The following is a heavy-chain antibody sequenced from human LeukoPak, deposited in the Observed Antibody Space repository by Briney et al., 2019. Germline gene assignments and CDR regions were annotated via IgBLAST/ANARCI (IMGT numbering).Heavy chain of an antibody. CDR2: IHPGDSDT. J-gene: IGHJ4*02. Sequence: GESLKISCKASGYTFTNSWIGWVRQMPGKGLEYMGIIHPGDSDTRYSPSFQGQVTISVDRSSSTAYIQWSRLKASDTAMYYCATHPGGLQSGFDNWGQGTLVTVSS. CDR1: GYTFTNSW. V-gene: IGHV5-51*01. D-gene: IGHD5-24*01. CDR3: ATHPGGLQSGFDN.